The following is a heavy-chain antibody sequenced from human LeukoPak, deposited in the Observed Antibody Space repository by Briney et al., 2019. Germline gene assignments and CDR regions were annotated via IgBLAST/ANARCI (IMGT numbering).Heavy chain of an antibody. CDR1: GFTFSSYA. D-gene: IGHD2-21*02. CDR3: AKTPTLPYCGGDCYQFDY. J-gene: IGHJ4*02. Sequence: GGSLRLSCAASGFTFSSYAMGWVRQAPGKGLEWVSALSGSGGSTYYADSVKGRFTISRDNSKNTLYLQMNSLRAEDTAVYYCAKTPTLPYCGGDCYQFDYWGQGTLVTVSS. CDR2: LSGSGGST. V-gene: IGHV3-23*01.